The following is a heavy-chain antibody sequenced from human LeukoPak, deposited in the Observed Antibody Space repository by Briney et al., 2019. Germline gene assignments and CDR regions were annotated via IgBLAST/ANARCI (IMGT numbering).Heavy chain of an antibody. V-gene: IGHV3-21*01. CDR3: ARDHSSSGMDV. J-gene: IGHJ6*02. CDR1: GFTFSSYS. CDR2: ISSSSSYI. Sequence: PGGSLSLSCAASGFTFSSYSMNWVRQAPGKGLEWVSSISSSSSYIYDADSVKGRFTISRDNTKNSLYLQMNSLRAEDTAVYYCARDHSSSGMDVWGQGTTVTVSS.